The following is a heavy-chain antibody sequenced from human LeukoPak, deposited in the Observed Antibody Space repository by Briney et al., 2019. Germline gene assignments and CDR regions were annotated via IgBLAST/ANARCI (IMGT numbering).Heavy chain of an antibody. J-gene: IGHJ5*02. Sequence: GGSLRLSCAASGFTFNNYAMNWVRQAPGRGLDWVSVISGSGDSTYYADSVKGRFTISRDNSKNTLYLQMNSLRAEDTAVYYCAKDYYHDSSGYYYRVSNWFDPWGQGTLVTVSS. CDR3: AKDYYHDSSGYYYRVSNWFDP. D-gene: IGHD3-22*01. CDR1: GFTFNNYA. V-gene: IGHV3-23*01. CDR2: ISGSGDST.